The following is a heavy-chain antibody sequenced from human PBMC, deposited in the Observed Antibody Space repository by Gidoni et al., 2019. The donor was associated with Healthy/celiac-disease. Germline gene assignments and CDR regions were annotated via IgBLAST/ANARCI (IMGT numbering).Heavy chain of an antibody. CDR2: ISSSGSTI. Sequence: QVQLVASGGGLVKPGGSLRLSCAASGFTFSDYYMSWIRQAPGKGLEWVSYISSSGSTIYYAESVKGRFTISRDNAKNSLYLQMNSLRAEDTAVYDCASSTYYDILTGPTRIDYWGQGTLVTVSS. CDR3: ASSTYYDILTGPTRIDY. V-gene: IGHV3-11*01. J-gene: IGHJ4*02. CDR1: GFTFSDYY. D-gene: IGHD3-9*01.